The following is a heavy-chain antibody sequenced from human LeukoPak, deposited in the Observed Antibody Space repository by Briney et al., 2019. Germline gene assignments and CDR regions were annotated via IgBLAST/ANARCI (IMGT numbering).Heavy chain of an antibody. CDR1: GFTFSSYH. J-gene: IGHJ4*02. CDR2: ISSSSYI. Sequence: PGGSLRLSCVVSGFTFSSYHMNWVRQAPGKGPEWVSSISSSSYIYYADSVKGRFTISRDNAKNSLYLQMNSLRAEDTAVYYCARWGAAASDYWGQGTLVTVSS. CDR3: ARWGAAASDY. V-gene: IGHV3-21*01. D-gene: IGHD6-13*01.